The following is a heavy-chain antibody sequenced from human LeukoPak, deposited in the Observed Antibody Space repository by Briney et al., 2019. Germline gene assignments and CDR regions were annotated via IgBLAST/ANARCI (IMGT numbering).Heavy chain of an antibody. V-gene: IGHV3-21*01. Sequence: GGSLRLSCAASGFAFSRNAMNWVRQAPGKGLEWVSFISSSSNYMSYADSVKGRFTISRDNAKSSLYLHMNSPRAEDTAVYYCARPLDSSNNYFDYWGQGTLVTVSA. CDR1: GFAFSRNA. CDR2: ISSSSNYM. CDR3: ARPLDSSNNYFDY. D-gene: IGHD6-13*01. J-gene: IGHJ4*02.